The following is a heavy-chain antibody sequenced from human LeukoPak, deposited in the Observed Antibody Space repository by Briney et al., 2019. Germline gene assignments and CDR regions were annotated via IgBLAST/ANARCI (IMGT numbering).Heavy chain of an antibody. CDR1: GFTFDDYA. D-gene: IGHD1-26*01. CDR2: ISWNSGSI. Sequence: GRSLRLSCAASGFTFDDYAMHWVRQAPGKGLEWVSGISWNSGSIGYADSVKGRFIISRDNANNSLYLQLNSLRVEDTAVYYCARDVGSLPFDYWGQGTLLTVSS. CDR3: ARDVGSLPFDY. J-gene: IGHJ4*02. V-gene: IGHV3-9*01.